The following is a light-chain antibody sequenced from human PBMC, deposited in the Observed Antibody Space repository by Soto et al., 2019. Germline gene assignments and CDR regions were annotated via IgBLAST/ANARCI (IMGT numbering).Light chain of an antibody. CDR1: NSNIGRNT. V-gene: IGLV1-44*01. Sequence: QSVLTQPPSASGTPGQRVAISCSGSNSNIGRNTVHWYQQLPGTAPKLLIYGNNVRPSGVPDRFSGSKSGTSASLAISGLQSEDEADYYCAACDDSLNGVIFGGGTQLTVL. CDR3: AACDDSLNGVI. CDR2: GNN. J-gene: IGLJ2*01.